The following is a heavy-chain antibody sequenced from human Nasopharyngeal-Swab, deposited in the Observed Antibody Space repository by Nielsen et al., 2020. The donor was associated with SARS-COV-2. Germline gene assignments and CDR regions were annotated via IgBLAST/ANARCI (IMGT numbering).Heavy chain of an antibody. J-gene: IGHJ4*02. CDR2: INWNGGST. V-gene: IGHV3-20*01. CDR3: ARGLIPVAWLYYFDY. D-gene: IGHD5-12*01. Sequence: VRQAPGKGLEWVSGINWNGGSTGYADSVKGRFTISRDNAKNSLYLQMNSLRAEDTALYHCARGLIPVAWLYYFDYWGQGTLVTVSS.